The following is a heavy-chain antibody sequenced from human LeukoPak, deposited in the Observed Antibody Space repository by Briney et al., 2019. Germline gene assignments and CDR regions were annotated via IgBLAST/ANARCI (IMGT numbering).Heavy chain of an antibody. CDR2: IILIFGTA. D-gene: IGHD3-10*01. J-gene: IGHJ4*02. Sequence: SVKVSCTAAGGTVSSYATIWVRQAPGQGHGWMGGIILIFGTANYAQTFQGRVTITADESTSTAYMELSSLRSEDTAVYYCARGGSGSYYNSDFDYWGQGTLVTVSS. CDR1: GGTVSSYA. V-gene: IGHV1-69*01. CDR3: ARGGSGSYYNSDFDY.